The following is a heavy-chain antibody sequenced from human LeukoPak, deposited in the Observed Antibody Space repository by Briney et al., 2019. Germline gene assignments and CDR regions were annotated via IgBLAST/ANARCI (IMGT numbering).Heavy chain of an antibody. V-gene: IGHV3-48*03. D-gene: IGHD3-10*02. CDR1: GFTFSSYE. CDR3: AELGITMIGGA. Sequence: GGSLRLSCAASGFTFSSYEMNWVRQAPGKGLEWVSYISSSGSTIYYADSVKGRFTISRDNAKNSLYLQMNSLRAEDTAVYYCAELGITMIGGAWGKGATVTISS. CDR2: ISSSGSTI. J-gene: IGHJ6*04.